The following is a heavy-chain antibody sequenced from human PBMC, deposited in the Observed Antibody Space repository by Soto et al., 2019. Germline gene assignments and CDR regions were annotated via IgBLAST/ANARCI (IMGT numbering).Heavy chain of an antibody. V-gene: IGHV4-59*12. CDR2: IHYSGRT. D-gene: IGHD1-26*01. J-gene: IGHJ4*02. Sequence: SETLSLTCSVSNGSISGFYWTWIRQPPGKILEWIGYIHYSGRTDYNPSLTSRATMSVDTSKNQFSLNLKSITAADTAVYYCVRVGVGIGNHFYSWGRGTLVPVSS. CDR1: NGSISGFY. CDR3: VRVGVGIGNHFYS.